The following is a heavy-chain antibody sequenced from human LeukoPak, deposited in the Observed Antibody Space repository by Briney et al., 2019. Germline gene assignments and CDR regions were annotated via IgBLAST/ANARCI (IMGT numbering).Heavy chain of an antibody. J-gene: IGHJ5*02. CDR3: ASLRGYSGHNWFDP. CDR1: GGTFSSYA. Sequence: ASVKVSCKASGGTFSSYAISWVRQAPGQGVEWMGRIIPILGIANYAQKFQGRVTITADKSTSTAYMELSSLRSEDTAVYYCASLRGYSGHNWFDPWGQGTLVTVSS. V-gene: IGHV1-69*04. CDR2: IIPILGIA. D-gene: IGHD5-12*01.